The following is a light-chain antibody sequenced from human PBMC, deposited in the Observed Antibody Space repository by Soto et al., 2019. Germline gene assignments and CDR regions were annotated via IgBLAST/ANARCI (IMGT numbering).Light chain of an antibody. V-gene: IGLV7-46*01. CDR3: LRSYNGVQV. J-gene: IGLJ3*02. CDR1: AGAVTSGQY. CDR2: DTS. Sequence: QAVVTQEPSLTVSPGGTVTLTCGSSAGAVTSGQYPFWFQQKPGQAPKTLIYDTSRRHSWTPARFSGSLLGGKAALTLSGTQPEDEAEYYCLRSYNGVQVFGGGTKVTVL.